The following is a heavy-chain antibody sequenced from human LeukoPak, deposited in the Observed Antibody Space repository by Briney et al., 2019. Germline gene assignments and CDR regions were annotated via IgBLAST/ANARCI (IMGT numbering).Heavy chain of an antibody. J-gene: IGHJ4*02. Sequence: GGSLRLSCAASGFTFSSYSMNWVRQAPGKGLEWVSYIRSSSSTIYYADSVKGRFTISRDNARNSLYLQMNSLRDEGTAVYYCARDGLHTAHFDYWGQGTLVTVSS. D-gene: IGHD5-18*01. V-gene: IGHV3-48*02. CDR1: GFTFSSYS. CDR3: ARDGLHTAHFDY. CDR2: IRSSSSTI.